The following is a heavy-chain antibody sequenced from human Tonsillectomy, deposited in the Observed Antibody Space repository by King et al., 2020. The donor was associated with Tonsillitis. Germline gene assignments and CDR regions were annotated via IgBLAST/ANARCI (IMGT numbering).Heavy chain of an antibody. V-gene: IGHV3-53*04. CDR3: ARGPRPSNWYFDL. CDR1: GFTVSSNY. J-gene: IGHJ2*01. Sequence: VQLVESGGGLVQPGGSLRLSCAASGFTVSSNYMSWVRQAPGKGLEWVSVIYSGGSTYYADSVKGRFTISRHNSKNTLYLQMNSLRAEDTAVYYCARGPRPSNWYFDLWGRGTLVTVSS. CDR2: IYSGGST.